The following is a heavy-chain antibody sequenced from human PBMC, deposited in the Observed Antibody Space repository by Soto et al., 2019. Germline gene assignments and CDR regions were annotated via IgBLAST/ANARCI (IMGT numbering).Heavy chain of an antibody. CDR3: ARTLTIFGILRRDSYMDV. CDR1: GGAFSSYT. J-gene: IGHJ6*03. D-gene: IGHD3-3*01. CDR2: ITPVLDTT. V-gene: IGHV1-69*08. Sequence: QVRLVQSGAEVKKPGSSVKLSCASGGAFSSYTITWVRQAPGQGLEWMGRITPVLDTTTYAQKFQGRVTITAVKSTNTAYLELGSLISGDTAMYYCARTLTIFGILRRDSYMDVWGTGTKVTVSS.